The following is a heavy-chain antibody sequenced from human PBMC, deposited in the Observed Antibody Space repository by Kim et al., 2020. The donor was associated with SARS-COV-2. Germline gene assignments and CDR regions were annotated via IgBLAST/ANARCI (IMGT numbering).Heavy chain of an antibody. CDR3: ARELSSSWSIDY. Sequence: YADSVKGRFTNSRDNPKNTLNLQMNGLRAEDTAVYYCARELSSSWSIDYWGQGTLVTVSS. D-gene: IGHD6-13*01. V-gene: IGHV3-30*01. J-gene: IGHJ4*02.